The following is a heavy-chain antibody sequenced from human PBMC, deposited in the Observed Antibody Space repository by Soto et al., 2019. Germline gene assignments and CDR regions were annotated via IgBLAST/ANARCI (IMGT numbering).Heavy chain of an antibody. Sequence: QVQLVQSGAEVKKPGASVKVSCKASGYTFTSYGISWVRQAPGQGLEWMGWISAYNGNTNYAQKRQGRVTMTTDTSTSTAYVEPRSLRSADTAVYYCAGDRVGYCSGGSCAKRFDYWGQGTLVTVSS. CDR1: GYTFTSYG. CDR2: ISAYNGNT. D-gene: IGHD2-15*01. V-gene: IGHV1-18*01. J-gene: IGHJ4*02. CDR3: AGDRVGYCSGGSCAKRFDY.